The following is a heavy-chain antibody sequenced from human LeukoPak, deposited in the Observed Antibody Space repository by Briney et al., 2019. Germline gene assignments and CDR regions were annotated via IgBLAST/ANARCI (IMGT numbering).Heavy chain of an antibody. CDR3: ARGWGSSWYYFDY. Sequence: GGSLRLSCAASGFTASANYMAWVRQAPGKGLEWVSVIYSGGATHNADSVKGRFTISRDNSKNTLYLQMNSLRAEDTAVYYCARGWGSSWYYFDYWGQGTLVTVSS. V-gene: IGHV3-53*01. J-gene: IGHJ4*02. D-gene: IGHD6-13*01. CDR1: GFTASANY. CDR2: IYSGGAT.